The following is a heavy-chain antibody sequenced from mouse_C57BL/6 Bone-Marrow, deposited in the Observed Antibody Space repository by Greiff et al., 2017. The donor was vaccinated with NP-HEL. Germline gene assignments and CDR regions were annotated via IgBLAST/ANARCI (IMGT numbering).Heavy chain of an antibody. D-gene: IGHD1-1*01. J-gene: IGHJ4*01. CDR3: AIYFTTVVATNYYAMDY. CDR2: IHPSDSDT. CDR1: GYTFTSYW. V-gene: IGHV1-74*01. Sequence: QVQLQQPGAELVKPGASVKVSCKASGYTFTSYWMHWVKQRPGQGLEWIGRIHPSDSDTNYNQKFKGKATLTVDESSSTAYMQLSSLTSEDSAVYYCAIYFTTVVATNYYAMDYWGQGTSVTVSS.